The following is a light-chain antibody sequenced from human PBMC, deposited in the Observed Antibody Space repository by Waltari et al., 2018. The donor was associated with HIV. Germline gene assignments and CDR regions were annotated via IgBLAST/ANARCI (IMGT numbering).Light chain of an antibody. CDR1: QTVYNW. J-gene: IGKJ3*01. V-gene: IGKV1-5*03. CDR2: KAS. Sequence: DIPLTQSPSTVSASVGDRITITCRASQTVYNWLAWYQQRPGKAPKPLIYKASTLESGVPSRFSGSGSGTEFTLTINGLQSDDFATYYCQQYYSYSTFGPGTKVDIK. CDR3: QQYYSYST.